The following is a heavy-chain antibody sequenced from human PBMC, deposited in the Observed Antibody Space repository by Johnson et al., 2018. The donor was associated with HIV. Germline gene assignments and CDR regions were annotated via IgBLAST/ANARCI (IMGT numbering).Heavy chain of an antibody. CDR1: GFIFSNYG. J-gene: IGHJ3*02. CDR3: ARAIVTPDEVAFDI. D-gene: IGHD5-18*01. CDR2: ISGSGGST. V-gene: IGHV3-NL1*01. Sequence: QMLLVESGGGVVQPGRSLRLSCAASGFIFSNYGMHWVRQAPGKGLEWVSAISGSGGSTYYADSVKGRFTISRDNSKNTLYLQMNSLRAEDTAVYYCARAIVTPDEVAFDIWGQGTLVTVSS.